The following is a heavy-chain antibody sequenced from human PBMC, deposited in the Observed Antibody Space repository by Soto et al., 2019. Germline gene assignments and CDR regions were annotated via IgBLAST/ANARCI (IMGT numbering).Heavy chain of an antibody. CDR3: ARDTFGGAYDFWH. Sequence: EVQLVESGGGLVQPGGSLRLSCAASGFTVSNFYMTWVRQAPGKGLEWVSVISSGGSTYYADSVKGRFTISRDNSKNTLYLEMNSPRAGDTAVYYCARDTFGGAYDFWHGGQGTLVTVSS. V-gene: IGHV3-66*01. CDR1: GFTVSNFY. D-gene: IGHD3-3*01. J-gene: IGHJ4*02. CDR2: ISSGGST.